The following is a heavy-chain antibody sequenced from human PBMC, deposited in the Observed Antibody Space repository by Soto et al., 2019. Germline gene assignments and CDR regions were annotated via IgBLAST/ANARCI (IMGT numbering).Heavy chain of an antibody. D-gene: IGHD4-17*01. CDR2: IYPSDSET. CDR3: ARHPPYGTFDY. V-gene: IGHV5-51*01. CDR1: GYSFTIYK. J-gene: IGHJ4*02. Sequence: PGESLKISCKGSGYSFTIYKIGWVRQMPGKGLEWMGTIYPSDSETRYSPSFQGQVTISADKSISTAYLQWSSLKASDTAMYYCARHPPYGTFDYWGQGTLVTVSS.